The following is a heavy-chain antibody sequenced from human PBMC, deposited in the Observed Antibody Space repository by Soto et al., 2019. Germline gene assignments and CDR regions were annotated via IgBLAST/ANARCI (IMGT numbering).Heavy chain of an antibody. V-gene: IGHV3-30*03. D-gene: IGHD3-9*01. CDR3: VRDLTLMADY. J-gene: IGHJ4*02. CDR1: GFNLNTYG. Sequence: GGSLRLSCVASGFNLNTYGIYWVRQAPGKGRQWVAQILYDGSKTHFADSVRGRFTIARDNSKNTVYLQMDSRRIDDTAMYYCVRDLTLMADYWGQGTLVTVSS. CDR2: ILYDGSKT.